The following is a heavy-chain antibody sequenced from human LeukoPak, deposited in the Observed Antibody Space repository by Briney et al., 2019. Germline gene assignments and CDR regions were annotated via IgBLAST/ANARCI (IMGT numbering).Heavy chain of an antibody. CDR1: SGSVSRYY. D-gene: IGHD2-15*01. J-gene: IGHJ2*01. CDR3: ARGGRSLVAAQFDL. Sequence: SETLSLTCSVSSGSVSRYYWSWIRQPPGKGLEWIGSVFHSGNTNYNPSLKSRVIMSVDTSKNQFSLKLSSVTAADTAVYYCARGGRSLVAAQFDLWGRGTLVTVSS. V-gene: IGHV4-59*02. CDR2: VFHSGNT.